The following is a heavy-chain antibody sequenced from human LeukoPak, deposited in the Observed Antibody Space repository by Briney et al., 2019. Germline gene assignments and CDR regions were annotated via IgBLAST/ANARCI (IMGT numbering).Heavy chain of an antibody. J-gene: IGHJ4*02. D-gene: IGHD4-17*01. V-gene: IGHV3-30*03. CDR2: VASDGRNK. CDR3: ARGPLHGAFDY. Sequence: PGRSLRPSRAASGFIFSTSDMHWLRQAPGKGLEWVAHVASDGRNKYYADSVQGRFTGSRDNSKNTVYLQMNSLRADDTAVYYCARGPLHGAFDYWGQGTLVTVSS. CDR1: GFIFSTSD.